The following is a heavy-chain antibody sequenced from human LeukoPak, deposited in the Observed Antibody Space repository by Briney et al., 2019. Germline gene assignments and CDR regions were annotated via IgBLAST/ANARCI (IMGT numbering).Heavy chain of an antibody. Sequence: GSLRLSCGASGFSFSRYWMSWVRQAPGKGPEWGANIKQDGGEKYYVDSVKGRFTISRDNAKNSLFLQMDSLRAEDTAMYYCARDKIEGATLFDYWGRGTLVTVSS. D-gene: IGHD1-26*01. CDR3: ARDKIEGATLFDY. V-gene: IGHV3-7*01. CDR1: GFSFSRYW. J-gene: IGHJ4*02. CDR2: IKQDGGEK.